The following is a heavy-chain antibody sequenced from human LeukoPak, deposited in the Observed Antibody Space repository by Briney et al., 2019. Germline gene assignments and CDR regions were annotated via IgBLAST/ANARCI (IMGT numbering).Heavy chain of an antibody. V-gene: IGHV3-30*02. D-gene: IGHD3-10*01. CDR2: IRYDGSNK. CDR3: AKEHYYGSGSYVDY. Sequence: GGSLRLSCAASGFTFSSYGMHWVRQAPGKGLEWVAFIRYDGSNKYYADSVKGRSTISRDNSKTTLYLQMNSLRAEDTAVYYCAKEHYYGSGSYVDYWGQGTLVTVSS. CDR1: GFTFSSYG. J-gene: IGHJ4*02.